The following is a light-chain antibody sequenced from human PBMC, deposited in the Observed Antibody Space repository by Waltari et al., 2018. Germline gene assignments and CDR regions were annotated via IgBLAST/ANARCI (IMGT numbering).Light chain of an antibody. CDR2: EVS. Sequence: DIVMTQTPLSLPVTLGEPASISCRSSQSLLDSEDGNTYLEWYLQKPGQSPQLLIYEVSNRASGVPDRFSGSASDTDFTLKISRVEAEDVGVYYCMQALEFPYSFGQGTKVEIK. CDR3: MQALEFPYS. J-gene: IGKJ2*03. CDR1: QSLLDSEDGNTY. V-gene: IGKV2-40*01.